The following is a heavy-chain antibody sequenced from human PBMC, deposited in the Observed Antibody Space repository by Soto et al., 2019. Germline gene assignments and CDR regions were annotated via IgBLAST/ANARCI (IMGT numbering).Heavy chain of an antibody. CDR2: INPSGGST. CDR3: ARTLGPHHMDA. V-gene: IGHV1-46*01. CDR1: GYPFTSYY. J-gene: IGHJ6*02. Sequence: ASVKVSCKASGYPFTSYYMHWARQAPGQGLGWMGIINPSGGSTSYAQKFQGRVTMTRDTSTSTVYMELSSLRSEDTAVYYCARTLGPHHMDAWGQGTTGTVAS.